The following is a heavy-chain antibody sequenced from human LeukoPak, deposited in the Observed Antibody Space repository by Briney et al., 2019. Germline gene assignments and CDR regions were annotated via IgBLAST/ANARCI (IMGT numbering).Heavy chain of an antibody. J-gene: IGHJ3*02. CDR3: AKGGYFNFEN. D-gene: IGHD2-2*03. Sequence: PGGSLRLSCAASGFTFSSYSMNWVRQAPGKGLEWVSGISRNGPTYYSDSVRGRFTISRDNSKDTLYLQMSSLRAEDTAVYYCAKGGYFNFENWGQGTVVSVSS. CDR2: ISRNGPT. V-gene: IGHV3-23*01. CDR1: GFTFSSYS.